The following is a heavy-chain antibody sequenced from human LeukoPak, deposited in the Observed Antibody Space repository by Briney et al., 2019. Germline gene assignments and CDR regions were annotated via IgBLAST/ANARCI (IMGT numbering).Heavy chain of an antibody. CDR1: GSSFTSYW. V-gene: IGHV5-51*01. CDR3: ARLPVSSGYYYVDY. D-gene: IGHD3-22*01. CDR2: IYPGDSDS. J-gene: IGHJ4*02. Sequence: GESLKISCKGSGSSFTSYWIGWVRQMPGKGLEWMGIIYPGDSDSRYSPSFQGQVTISADKSISTAYLQWSSLKASDTAVYYCARLPVSSGYYYVDYWGQGTLVTVSS.